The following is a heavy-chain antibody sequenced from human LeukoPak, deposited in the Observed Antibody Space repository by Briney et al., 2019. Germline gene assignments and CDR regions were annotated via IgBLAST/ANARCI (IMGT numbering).Heavy chain of an antibody. J-gene: IGHJ4*02. CDR3: AKRGVVIRVILVGFHKEAYYFDS. CDR1: GITLSNYG. CDR2: ISDSGGRT. V-gene: IGHV3-23*01. Sequence: GGSQRLSCAVSGITLSNYGMSWVRQAPGKGLEWVAGISDSGGRTNYADPVKGRFTISRDNPKNTLYLQMNSLRAEDTAVYFCAKRGVVIRVILVGFHKEAYYFDSWGQGALVTVSS. D-gene: IGHD3-22*01.